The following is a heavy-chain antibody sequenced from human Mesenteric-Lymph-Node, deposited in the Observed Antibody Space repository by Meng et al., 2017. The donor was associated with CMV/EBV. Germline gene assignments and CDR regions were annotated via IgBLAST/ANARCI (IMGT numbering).Heavy chain of an antibody. Sequence: GESLKISCAASGFTFSDYYMSWIRQAPGKGLEWVSYISSSGSTIYYADSVKGRFTISRDNAKISLYLQMNSLRAEDTAVYYCARDLGITIFGVVINPLDYWGQGTLVTVSS. CDR1: GFTFSDYY. J-gene: IGHJ4*02. V-gene: IGHV3-11*01. D-gene: IGHD3-3*01. CDR2: ISSSGSTI. CDR3: ARDLGITIFGVVINPLDY.